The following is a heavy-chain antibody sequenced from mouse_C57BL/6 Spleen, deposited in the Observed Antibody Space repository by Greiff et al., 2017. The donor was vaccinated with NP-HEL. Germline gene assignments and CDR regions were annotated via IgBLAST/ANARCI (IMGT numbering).Heavy chain of an antibody. CDR1: GYTFPDYN. D-gene: IGHD2-5*01. Sequence: EVQLQQSGPELVKPGASVKIPCKASGYTFPDYNMDWVKQSHGTSLEWIGDINPNNGGTIYNQKFKGKATLTVDKSSSTAYMELRSLTSEDTAVYYCARWGYYSNPRAMDYWGQGTSVTVSS. J-gene: IGHJ4*01. V-gene: IGHV1-18*01. CDR2: INPNNGGT. CDR3: ARWGYYSNPRAMDY.